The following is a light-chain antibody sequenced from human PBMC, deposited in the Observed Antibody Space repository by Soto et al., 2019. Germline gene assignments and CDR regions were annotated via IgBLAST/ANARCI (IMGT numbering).Light chain of an antibody. CDR3: QSTYDTPA. Sequence: DIQMTQSPSSLSASVGDRVTITCRASRNIYNYLHWYQQKPGKAPTLLISAASSLHGGVPSRFRGSGSGADYTLTITSQQPDDSAIYYCQSTYDTPAFGGGTKVEIK. J-gene: IGKJ4*01. V-gene: IGKV1-39*02. CDR2: AAS. CDR1: RNIYNY.